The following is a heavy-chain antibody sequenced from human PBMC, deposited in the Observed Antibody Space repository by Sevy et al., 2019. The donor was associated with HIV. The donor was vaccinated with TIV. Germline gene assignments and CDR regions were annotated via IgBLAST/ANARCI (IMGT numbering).Heavy chain of an antibody. D-gene: IGHD1-20*01. V-gene: IGHV3-23*01. CDR1: GFTFSSYA. CDR3: AKDGYKPSVGDENYYYYMDV. CDR2: ISGSGGST. J-gene: IGHJ6*03. Sequence: GGSLRLSCAASGFTFSSYAMSWLRQAPGKGLEWVSAISGSGGSTYYADSVKGRFTISRDNSKNTLYLQMNSLRAEDTAVYYCAKDGYKPSVGDENYYYYMDVWGKRTTVTVSS.